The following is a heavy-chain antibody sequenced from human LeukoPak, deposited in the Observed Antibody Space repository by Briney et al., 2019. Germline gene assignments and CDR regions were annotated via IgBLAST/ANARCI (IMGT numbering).Heavy chain of an antibody. CDR2: INHSGSN. D-gene: IGHD3-10*01. Sequence: SETLSLTCAVYGGSFSGYYWSWIRQPPGKGLEWIGEINHSGSNNHNPSLKSRVTISVDTSKNQFSLKLSSVTAADTAVYYCARVLGGLRITMVRGARAGYFDYWGQGTLVTVSS. J-gene: IGHJ4*02. CDR1: GGSFSGYY. CDR3: ARVLGGLRITMVRGARAGYFDY. V-gene: IGHV4-34*01.